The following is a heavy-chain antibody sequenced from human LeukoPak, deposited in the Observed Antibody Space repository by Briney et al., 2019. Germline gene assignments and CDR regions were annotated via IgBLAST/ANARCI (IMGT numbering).Heavy chain of an antibody. Sequence: ASVKVSCKASGGTFSSYAISWVRRAPGQGLEWMGWINPNSGGTNYAQKFQGWVTMTRDTSISTAYMELSRLRSDDTAVYYCARAVTPLTRIAAGTGWYWFDPWGQGTLVSVSS. CDR3: ARAVTPLTRIAAGTGWYWFDP. J-gene: IGHJ5*02. CDR1: GGTFSSYA. CDR2: INPNSGGT. V-gene: IGHV1-2*04. D-gene: IGHD6-13*01.